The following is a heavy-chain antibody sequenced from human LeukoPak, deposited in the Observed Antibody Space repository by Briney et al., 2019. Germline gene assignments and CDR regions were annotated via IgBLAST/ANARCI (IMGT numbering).Heavy chain of an antibody. CDR3: ARDRYYGSGSYYNQYYFDY. D-gene: IGHD3-10*01. Sequence: GGSLRLSCAASGFTFSSYSMNWVRQAPGKGLEWVSSISSSSSYIYYADSVKGRFTISRDNAKNSLYLQMNSLRAEDTAVYYCARDRYYGSGSYYNQYYFDYWGQGTLVTVSS. J-gene: IGHJ4*02. CDR2: ISSSSSYI. V-gene: IGHV3-21*01. CDR1: GFTFSSYS.